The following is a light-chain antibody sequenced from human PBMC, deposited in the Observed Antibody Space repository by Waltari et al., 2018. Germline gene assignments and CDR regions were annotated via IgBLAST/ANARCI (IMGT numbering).Light chain of an antibody. CDR1: SSDVGGYKF. CDR2: DVS. CDR3: CSYAGDYTYV. V-gene: IGLV2-11*01. Sequence: QSALTQPRSVSGSPGQLVTISCTGTSSDVGGYKFVSWYQQHPGKAPKFMIYDVSKRPSGVPDRFSGSKSGNTASLTISGLQAEDEAEYYCCSYAGDYTYVFGTGTKVTVL. J-gene: IGLJ1*01.